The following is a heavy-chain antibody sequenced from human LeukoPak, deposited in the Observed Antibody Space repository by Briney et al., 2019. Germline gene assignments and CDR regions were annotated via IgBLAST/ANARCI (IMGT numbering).Heavy chain of an antibody. V-gene: IGHV1-8*01. CDR3: AREARYCSSTSCYIANWFDP. CDR1: GYTFTSYD. CDR2: MNPNSGNT. Sequence: ASVNVSCKASGYTFTSYDINWVRQATGQGLEWMGWMNPNSGNTGYAQKFQGRVTMTRNTSISTAYMELSSLRSEDTAVYYCAREARYCSSTSCYIANWFDPWGQGTLVTVSS. D-gene: IGHD2-2*02. J-gene: IGHJ5*02.